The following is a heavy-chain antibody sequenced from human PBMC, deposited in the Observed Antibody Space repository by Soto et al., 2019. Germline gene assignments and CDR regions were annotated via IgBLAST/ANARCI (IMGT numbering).Heavy chain of an antibody. CDR2: ISGSGGST. J-gene: IGHJ5*02. D-gene: IGHD3-16*02. Sequence: SGGSLRLSCAASGFTFSSYAMSWVRQAPGKGLEWVSAISGSGGSTYYADSVKGRFTISRDNSKNTLYLQMNSLRAEDTTVYYCAKGYIWGSYRYPNWFDPCAQGTLVTGSS. CDR1: GFTFSSYA. V-gene: IGHV3-23*01. CDR3: AKGYIWGSYRYPNWFDP.